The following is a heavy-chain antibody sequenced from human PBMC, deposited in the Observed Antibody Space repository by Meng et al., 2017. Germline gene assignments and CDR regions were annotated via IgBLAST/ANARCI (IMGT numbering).Heavy chain of an antibody. CDR1: GGSFSGYY. J-gene: IGHJ4*02. Sequence: SETLSLTCAVYGGSFSGYYWSWIRQPPGKGLEWIGEINHSGSTNYNPSLKSRVTISVDTYKNQFSLKLSSVTDADTAVYYCARGPLWFGELSLDYWGQGTLVTVSS. D-gene: IGHD3-10*01. V-gene: IGHV4-34*01. CDR2: INHSGST. CDR3: ARGPLWFGELSLDY.